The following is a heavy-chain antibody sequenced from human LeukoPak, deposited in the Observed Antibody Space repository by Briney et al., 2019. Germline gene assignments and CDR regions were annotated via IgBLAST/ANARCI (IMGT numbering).Heavy chain of an antibody. J-gene: IGHJ6*02. V-gene: IGHV3-64*01. Sequence: GGSLRLSCAASGFTFSSYAMHWVRQAPGKGLEYVSAISSNGGSTYYANSVKGRFTISRDNSKNTLYLQMGSLRAEDMAVYYCVRDHIVLNYYGMDVWGQGTTVTVSS. CDR1: GFTFSSYA. CDR2: ISSNGGST. CDR3: VRDHIVLNYYGMDV. D-gene: IGHD1-26*01.